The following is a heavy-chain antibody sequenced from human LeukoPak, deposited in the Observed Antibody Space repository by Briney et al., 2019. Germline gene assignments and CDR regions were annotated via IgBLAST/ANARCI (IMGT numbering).Heavy chain of an antibody. CDR2: ISAYNGST. D-gene: IGHD5-12*01. J-gene: IGHJ4*02. CDR1: GYTFTSYG. Sequence: ASVKVSCKASGYTFTSYGISWVRQAPGQGLEWMGWISAYNGSTNYAQKLQGRVTMTTDTSTSTAYMELRSLRSDDTAVYYCARDSVYSGYRVKVGFDYWGQGTLVTVSS. CDR3: ARDSVYSGYRVKVGFDY. V-gene: IGHV1-18*01.